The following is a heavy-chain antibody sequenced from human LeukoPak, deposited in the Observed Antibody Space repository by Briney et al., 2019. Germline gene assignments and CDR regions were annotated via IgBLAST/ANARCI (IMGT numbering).Heavy chain of an antibody. CDR1: GFTFSSYG. V-gene: IGHV3-30*02. Sequence: GGSLRLSCAASGFTFSSYGMHWVRQAPGKGLEWVAFIRYDGSNKYYADSVKGRFTISRDNSKNTLYLQMNSLRAEDTAVYYCARTLWELLSGSDYWGQGTLVTVSS. CDR2: IRYDGSNK. J-gene: IGHJ4*02. D-gene: IGHD1-26*01. CDR3: ARTLWELLSGSDY.